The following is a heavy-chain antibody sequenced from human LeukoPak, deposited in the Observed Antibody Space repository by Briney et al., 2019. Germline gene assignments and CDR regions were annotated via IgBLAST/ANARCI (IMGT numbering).Heavy chain of an antibody. CDR3: ARSRERGYSYGYGKRIDAFDI. J-gene: IGHJ3*02. Sequence: ESSETLSLTCAVSGGSISSHYWSWIRQPPGKGLEWIGFIYYSRTTSYNPSLTSRVTISVDTSKNQLSLKLSSVTAADTAVYYCARSRERGYSYGYGKRIDAFDIWGQGTMVTVSS. CDR2: IYYSRTT. CDR1: GGSISSHY. D-gene: IGHD5-18*01. V-gene: IGHV4-59*11.